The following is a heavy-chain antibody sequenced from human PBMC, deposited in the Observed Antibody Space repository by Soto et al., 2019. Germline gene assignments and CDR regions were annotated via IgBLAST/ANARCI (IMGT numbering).Heavy chain of an antibody. Sequence: QVQLVQSGAEVKKPGSSVKVSCKASGGTFSSYTISWVRQAPGQGLEWMGRIIPILGIANYAQKFQGRATITADKSTSTAYMELSSLRSEDTAVYYCARTLNWNYGDYFDYWGQGTLVTVSS. CDR3: ARTLNWNYGDYFDY. J-gene: IGHJ4*02. CDR2: IIPILGIA. CDR1: GGTFSSYT. V-gene: IGHV1-69*02. D-gene: IGHD1-7*01.